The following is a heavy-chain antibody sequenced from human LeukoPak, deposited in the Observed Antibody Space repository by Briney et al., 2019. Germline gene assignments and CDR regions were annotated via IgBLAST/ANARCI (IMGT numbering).Heavy chain of an antibody. J-gene: IGHJ5*02. CDR2: MFASGTS. CDR3: ARGMYDLQLGARFDP. V-gene: IGHV4-59*01. CDR1: GGSINGDY. Sequence: PSETLSLTCNVSGGSINGDYWSWIRQSPGKGLEYIGFMFASGTSNYNPSLKSRVTMSVDTSKNQFSLKLSSVTAADTAVYYCARGMYDLQLGARFDPWGQGTLVTVSS. D-gene: IGHD3-16*01.